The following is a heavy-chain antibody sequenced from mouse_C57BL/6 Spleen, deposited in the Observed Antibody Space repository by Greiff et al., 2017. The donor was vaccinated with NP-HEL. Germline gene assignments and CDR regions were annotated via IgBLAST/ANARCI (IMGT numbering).Heavy chain of an antibody. Sequence: QVQLQQPGAELVKPGASVKLSCKASGYTFTSYWMQWVKQRPGQGLEWIGEIDPSDSYTNYNQKFKGKATLTVDTSSSTAYMQLSSLTSEDCAVYYCARGGYSNYVGFAYWGQGTLVTVAA. CDR3: ARGGYSNYVGFAY. V-gene: IGHV1-50*01. CDR2: IDPSDSYT. CDR1: GYTFTSYW. J-gene: IGHJ3*01. D-gene: IGHD2-5*01.